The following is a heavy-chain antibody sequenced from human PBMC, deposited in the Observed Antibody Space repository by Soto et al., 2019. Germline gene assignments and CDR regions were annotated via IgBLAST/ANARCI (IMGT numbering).Heavy chain of an antibody. CDR2: INPSGGST. Sequence: ASVTVSCQASGYTFTSYYMHWVRQAPGQGLEWMGIINPSGGSTSYAQKFQGRVTMTRDTSTSTVYMELSSLRSEDTAVYYCAREGSSMVVAATWFPSNFDYWGQGTLVTVSS. D-gene: IGHD2-15*01. J-gene: IGHJ4*02. CDR3: AREGSSMVVAATWFPSNFDY. CDR1: GYTFTSYY. V-gene: IGHV1-46*01.